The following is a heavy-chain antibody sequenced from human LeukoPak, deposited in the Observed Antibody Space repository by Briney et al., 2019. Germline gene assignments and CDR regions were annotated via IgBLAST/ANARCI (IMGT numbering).Heavy chain of an antibody. CDR3: ARDGEAITMIVVPSNDAFDI. Sequence: ASVKVSCKASGYTFTGYYMHWVRQAPGQGLEWMGWINPNSGGTNYAQKFQGRVTMTRDTSISTAYMELSRLRSDDTAVYYCARDGEAITMIVVPSNDAFDIWGQGTMVTVSS. CDR2: INPNSGGT. D-gene: IGHD3-22*01. CDR1: GYTFTGYY. J-gene: IGHJ3*02. V-gene: IGHV1-2*02.